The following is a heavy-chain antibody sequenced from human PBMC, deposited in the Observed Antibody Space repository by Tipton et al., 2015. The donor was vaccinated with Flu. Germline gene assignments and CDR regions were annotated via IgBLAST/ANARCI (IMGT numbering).Heavy chain of an antibody. CDR1: GFTFSSYS. D-gene: IGHD5-18*01. J-gene: IGHJ6*02. Sequence: SLRLSCAASGFTFSSYSMNWVRQAPGKGLEWVSSISSSGSTIYYADSVKGRFTIPRDNAKNSLYLQMNSLRAEDTAVYYCARDGGVDTAGTYYGMDVWGQGTTVTVSS. V-gene: IGHV3-48*04. CDR3: ARDGGVDTAGTYYGMDV. CDR2: ISSSGSTI.